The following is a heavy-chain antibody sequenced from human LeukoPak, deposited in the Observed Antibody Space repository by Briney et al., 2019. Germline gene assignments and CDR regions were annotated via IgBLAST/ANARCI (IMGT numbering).Heavy chain of an antibody. CDR3: ARANGYGLLDY. V-gene: IGHV4-59*12. CDR1: GGSISSYY. Sequence: SETLSLTCTVSGGSISSYYWSWIRQPPGKGLEWIGYIYYSGSTYYNPSLKSRVTISIDTSKNQFSLKLSSVTAADTAVYYCARANGYGLLDYWGQGTLVTVSS. D-gene: IGHD5-18*01. J-gene: IGHJ4*02. CDR2: IYYSGST.